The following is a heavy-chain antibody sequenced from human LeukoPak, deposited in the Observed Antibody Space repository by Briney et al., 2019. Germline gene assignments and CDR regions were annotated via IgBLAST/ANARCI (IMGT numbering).Heavy chain of an antibody. D-gene: IGHD3-9*01. CDR3: VRFDAGLDS. CDR1: VFTFKSFV. V-gene: IGHV3-21*05. J-gene: IGHJ4*02. Sequence: GGSLRLSRAASVFTFKSFVMGWVRQAPGRGLEWVSYISKRSGHIYHTDSVEGRFTTSRDNANDSVYLQMNNLRVEDTAIYFCVRFDAGLDSWRQGGLVTVSS. CDR2: ISKRSGHI.